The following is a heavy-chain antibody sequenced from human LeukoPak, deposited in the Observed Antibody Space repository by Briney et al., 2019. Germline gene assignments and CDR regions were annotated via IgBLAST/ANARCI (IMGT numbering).Heavy chain of an antibody. CDR2: ISSSDITR. CDR1: GFTFRDYY. J-gene: IGHJ4*02. CDR3: ARRPDC. Sequence: GGSLRLSCAASGFTFRDYYMSWIRQAPGKGLEWISYISSSDITRYYADSVKGRFTVSRDNTKNSLFLQMDSLRAEDTAVYYCARRPDCWGQGALVTVSS. V-gene: IGHV3-11*01.